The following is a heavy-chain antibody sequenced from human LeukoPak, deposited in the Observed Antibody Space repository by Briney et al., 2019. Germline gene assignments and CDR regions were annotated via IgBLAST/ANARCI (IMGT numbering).Heavy chain of an antibody. D-gene: IGHD3-10*01. CDR2: IYHIGST. CDR3: ARVRGDYYGSGSYYDAFDI. J-gene: IGHJ3*02. Sequence: PSETLSLTCAVSGVSISSGGYSWSWIRQPPGKGLEWIGYIYHIGSTYYNPSLKSLVTISLDRPKNQFSLKLSPVTAADTAVYYCARVRGDYYGSGSYYDAFDIWGQGKMVTVSS. CDR1: GVSISSGGYS. V-gene: IGHV4-30-2*01.